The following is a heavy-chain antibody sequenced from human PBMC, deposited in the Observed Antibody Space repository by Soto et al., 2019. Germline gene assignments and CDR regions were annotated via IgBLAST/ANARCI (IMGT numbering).Heavy chain of an antibody. J-gene: IGHJ4*02. V-gene: IGHV1-69*06. CDR3: ARDPDYGGNSGLGLVDY. D-gene: IGHD4-17*01. CDR1: GGTFSSYA. CDR2: IIPIFGTP. Sequence: QVQLVQSGAEVKKPGSSVKVSCKASGGTFSSYAISWVRQAPGQGLEWMGGIIPIFGTPNYAQKFQGRVTITADKSTSTAYMELSSLRSEDTAVYYCARDPDYGGNSGLGLVDYWGQGTLVTVSS.